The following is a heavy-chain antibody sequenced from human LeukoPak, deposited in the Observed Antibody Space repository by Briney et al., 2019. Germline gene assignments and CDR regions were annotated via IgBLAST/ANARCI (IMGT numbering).Heavy chain of an antibody. CDR3: ARVLRYCSGGNCYSGGLGYMDV. V-gene: IGHV3-11*01. Sequence: PGGSLRLSCAASGFTFSDYNMRWIRQAPGKGLEWVSSISRSGSTKYYADSVKGRITISRDNAKNSPFLQMNSLRAEDTAVYYCARVLRYCSGGNCYSGGLGYMDVWGKGTTVTISS. CDR2: ISRSGSTK. D-gene: IGHD2-15*01. J-gene: IGHJ6*03. CDR1: GFTFSDYN.